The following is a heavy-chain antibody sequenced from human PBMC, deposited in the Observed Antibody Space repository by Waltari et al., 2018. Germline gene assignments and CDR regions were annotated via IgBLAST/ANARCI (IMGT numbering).Heavy chain of an antibody. CDR1: GGTFSSYA. CDR3: ARSYYDSSGSIV. J-gene: IGHJ4*02. Sequence: KPGSSVKVSCKASGGTFSSYAISWVRQAPGQGLEWMGRIIPILGIANYAQKFQGRVTITADKSTSTAYMELSSLRSEDTAVYYCARSYYDSSGSIVWGQGTLVTVSS. V-gene: IGHV1-69*04. D-gene: IGHD3-22*01. CDR2: IIPILGIA.